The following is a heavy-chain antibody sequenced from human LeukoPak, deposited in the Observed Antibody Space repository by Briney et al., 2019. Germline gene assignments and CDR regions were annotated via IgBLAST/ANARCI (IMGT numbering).Heavy chain of an antibody. CDR1: GFTFSSYA. J-gene: IGHJ4*02. CDR3: AKDPHDYGDYGGY. V-gene: IGHV3-23*01. D-gene: IGHD4-17*01. Sequence: GGSLTLSCTASGFTFSSYAMSWIRQAPGKGLEWVSAISGSGGSTYYAGSVKGRFTISRDNSKNTLYLQMNSLRAEDTAVYYCAKDPHDYGDYGGYWGQGTLVTVSS. CDR2: ISGSGGST.